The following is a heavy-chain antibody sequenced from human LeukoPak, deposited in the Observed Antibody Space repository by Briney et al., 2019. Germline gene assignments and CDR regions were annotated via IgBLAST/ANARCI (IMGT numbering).Heavy chain of an antibody. CDR1: GYTFTSYD. D-gene: IGHD3-3*01. V-gene: IGHV1-8*01. J-gene: IGHJ6*02. CDR3: ASGITIFEPHYGMDV. Sequence: ASVKVSWKASGYTFTSYDINWVRQATVQGLEWMGWMNPNSGNTGYAQKFQGRVTMTRNTSISTAYMELSSLRSEDTAVYYCASGITIFEPHYGMDVWGQGTTVTVSS. CDR2: MNPNSGNT.